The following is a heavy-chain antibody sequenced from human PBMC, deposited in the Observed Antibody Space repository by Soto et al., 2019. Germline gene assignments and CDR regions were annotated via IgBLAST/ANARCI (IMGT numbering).Heavy chain of an antibody. J-gene: IGHJ5*02. V-gene: IGHV3-30-3*01. CDR3: ARGQQYSSSWYNWFDP. CDR2: ISYDGSNK. Sequence: QVQLVESGGGVAQPGRSLRLSCAASGFPFSSYAMHWVRQAPGKGLEWVAVISYDGSNKYYADSVKGRFTISRDNSKNTLYLQMNSLRAEDTAVYYCARGQQYSSSWYNWFDPWGQGTLVTVSS. D-gene: IGHD6-13*01. CDR1: GFPFSSYA.